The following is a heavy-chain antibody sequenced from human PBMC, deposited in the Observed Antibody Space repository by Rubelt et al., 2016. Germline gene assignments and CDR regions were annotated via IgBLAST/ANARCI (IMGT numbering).Heavy chain of an antibody. CDR2: IYHTGAT. J-gene: IGHJ5*02. D-gene: IGHD2-2*02. CDR3: ARDYTAELRVDWFDP. CDR1: GASIASGDYY. Sequence: QLQLKESGPGLLKPSETLSLTCAVSGASIASGDYYWGWIRQPPGKGLEWVGSIYHTGATYYNPSPRGRLPLYVDTSNNVFSLGLALVTVADTALEYCARDYTAELRVDWFDPWGQGILVSVSS. V-gene: IGHV4-39*02.